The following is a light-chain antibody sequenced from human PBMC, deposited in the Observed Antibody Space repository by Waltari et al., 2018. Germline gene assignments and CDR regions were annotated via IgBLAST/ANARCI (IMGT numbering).Light chain of an antibody. V-gene: IGKV4-1*01. CDR2: GAS. Sequence: DYVMTQSPDSVAVSLGERATINCKSSRNLLYSPNNKNYLAWFQQKAGQPPKLLIYGASSRESGVPDRFSGSGSGSDFTLTISSLQAEDVAVYYCQQYYANPRTFGQGTRVEIK. CDR3: QQYYANPRT. CDR1: RNLLYSPNNKNY. J-gene: IGKJ1*01.